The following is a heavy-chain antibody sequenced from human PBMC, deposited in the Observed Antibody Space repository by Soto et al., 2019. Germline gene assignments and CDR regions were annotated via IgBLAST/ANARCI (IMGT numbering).Heavy chain of an antibody. D-gene: IGHD4-4*01. J-gene: IGHJ4*02. Sequence: QITLRETGPTLVNPTQTLTLTCTLSGFSLTTDGAGVGWIRQPPGKALEWLALIYWDDDKRYSPSLRSRLTITKDTTKNQVVLTMTNVDPVDTATYYCAHRPLDYNSYAPYFDYWGQVTLVTVSS. CDR3: AHRPLDYNSYAPYFDY. V-gene: IGHV2-5*02. CDR1: GFSLTTDGAG. CDR2: IYWDDDK.